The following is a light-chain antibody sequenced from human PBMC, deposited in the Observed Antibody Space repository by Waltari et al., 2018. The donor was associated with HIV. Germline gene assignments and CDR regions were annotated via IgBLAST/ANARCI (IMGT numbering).Light chain of an antibody. CDR3: SSDTTSSTWV. V-gene: IGLV2-14*01. J-gene: IGLJ3*02. CDR2: VVS. CDR1: SSAIGGYKY. Sequence: HSALTQPASVSASPAQSIPIPCTGTSSAIGGYKYVSWYQQQPGKAPKLMISVVSKRPSGVSLRFSGSKSGNTASLTISGLQAEDEADYYCSSDTTSSTWVFGGGTKLTVL.